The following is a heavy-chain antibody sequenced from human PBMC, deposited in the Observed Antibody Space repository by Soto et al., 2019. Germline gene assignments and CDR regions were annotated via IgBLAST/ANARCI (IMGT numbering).Heavy chain of an antibody. CDR2: IYYSGST. J-gene: IGHJ3*02. D-gene: IGHD6-19*01. CDR1: GGSISSSSYY. V-gene: IGHV4-39*01. CDR3: ARSDIAVDAFDI. Sequence: QVQLQESGPGLVKPSETLSLTCTVSGGSISSSSYYWGWVRQPPGKGLEWIGNIYYSGSTYSNPSLRSRVAISVDTSKKQCSLKLSSVTAADTAVYYCARSDIAVDAFDIWGQGTMVTVSS.